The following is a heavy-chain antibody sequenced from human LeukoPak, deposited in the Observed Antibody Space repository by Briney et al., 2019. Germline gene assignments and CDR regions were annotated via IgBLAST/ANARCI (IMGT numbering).Heavy chain of an antibody. D-gene: IGHD3-22*01. V-gene: IGHV4-59*01. Sequence: PSETLSLTCTVSGGSINNNYWSWIRQPPGKGLEWIAYIYYSGSTDHNPSLKSRVTISVDTSKNQFSLKLTSVTAADTAVYYCARGPLSYDSSGYRRWFDPWGQGTLVTVSS. CDR2: IYYSGST. CDR1: GGSINNNY. CDR3: ARGPLSYDSSGYRRWFDP. J-gene: IGHJ5*02.